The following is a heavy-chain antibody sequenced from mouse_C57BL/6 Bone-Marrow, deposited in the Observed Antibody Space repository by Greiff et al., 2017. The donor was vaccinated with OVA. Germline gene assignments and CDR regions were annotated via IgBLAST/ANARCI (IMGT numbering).Heavy chain of an antibody. V-gene: IGHV5-4*03. CDR2: IIDGGSYT. J-gene: IGHJ4*01. Sequence: EVKLVESGGGLVKPGGSLKLSCAASGFTFSGYAMSWVRQTPETSLEWVAIIIDGGSYTNYPDNVKGRFTISRDNAKNNLYLQMSHLKSEDTAMYYCARWLLYAMDYWGQGTSVTVSS. D-gene: IGHD2-3*01. CDR3: ARWLLYAMDY. CDR1: GFTFSGYA.